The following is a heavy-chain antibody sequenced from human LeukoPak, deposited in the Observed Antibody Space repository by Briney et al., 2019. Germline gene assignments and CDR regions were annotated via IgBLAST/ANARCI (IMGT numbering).Heavy chain of an antibody. CDR2: IDSGGST. V-gene: IGHV3-53*01. CDR3: ARAGGGGYSYGYKQNAFDI. CDR1: GFTVSSNY. J-gene: IGHJ3*02. D-gene: IGHD5-18*01. Sequence: SGGSLRLSCAASGFTVSSNYMSWVRQAPGKGLEWVAVIDSGGSTYYADSVKGRFTISRDNSKNTLYLQMNSLRAEDTAVYYCARAGGGGYSYGYKQNAFDIWGQGTMVTVSS.